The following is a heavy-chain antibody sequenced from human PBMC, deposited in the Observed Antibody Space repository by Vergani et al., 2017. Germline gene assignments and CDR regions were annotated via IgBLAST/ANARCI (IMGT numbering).Heavy chain of an antibody. V-gene: IGHV1-69*01. CDR1: GGTFSSYA. Sequence: QVQLVQSGAEVKKPGSSVKVSCKASGGTFSSYAISWVRQAPGQGLEWMGGIIPIFGTATYAQKFQGRVTITAEESTRTAYMELSSLRSEDTAVYYCARSAREETYFDWLFMRCAFDIWSQGTMVTVSS. CDR2: IIPIFGTA. D-gene: IGHD3-9*01. J-gene: IGHJ3*02. CDR3: ARSAREETYFDWLFMRCAFDI.